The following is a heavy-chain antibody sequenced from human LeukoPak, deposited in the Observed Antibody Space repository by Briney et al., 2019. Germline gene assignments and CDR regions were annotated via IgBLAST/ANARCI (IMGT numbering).Heavy chain of an antibody. J-gene: IGHJ4*02. Sequence: SETLSLTCAVYGGSFSGYYWSWIRQPPGKGLEWIGEINHSGSTNYNPSLESRVTISVDTSKNQFSLKLSSVTAADTAVYYCARDYGHYYDSSGYYFDYWGQGTLVTVSS. CDR3: ARDYGHYYDSSGYYFDY. CDR1: GGSFSGYY. V-gene: IGHV4-34*01. CDR2: INHSGST. D-gene: IGHD3-22*01.